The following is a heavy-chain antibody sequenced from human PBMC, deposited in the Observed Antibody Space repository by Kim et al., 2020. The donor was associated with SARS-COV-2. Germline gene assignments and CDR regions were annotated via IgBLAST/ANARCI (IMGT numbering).Heavy chain of an antibody. CDR3: AKDLHTAMPRGYYYYGMDV. V-gene: IGHV3-30*18. J-gene: IGHJ6*02. D-gene: IGHD5-18*01. CDR2: ISYDGSNK. Sequence: GGSLRLSCAASGFTFSSYGMHWVRQAPGKGLEWVAVISYDGSNKYYADSVKGRFTISRDNSKNTLYLQMNSLRAEDTAVYYCAKDLHTAMPRGYYYYGMDVWGQGTTVTVSS. CDR1: GFTFSSYG.